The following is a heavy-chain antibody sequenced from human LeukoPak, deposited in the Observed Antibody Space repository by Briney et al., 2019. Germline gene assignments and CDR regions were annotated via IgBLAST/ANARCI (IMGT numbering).Heavy chain of an antibody. V-gene: IGHV3-30*03. CDR3: ARDQRSIAAAGTDY. J-gene: IGHJ4*02. Sequence: GGSLRLSCAASGFTFSSYGMHWVRQAPGKGLEWVAVISYDGSNKYYADSVKGRFTISRDNSKNTLYLQMNSLRAEDTAVYYCARDQRSIAAAGTDYWGQGTLVTVSS. CDR2: ISYDGSNK. CDR1: GFTFSSYG. D-gene: IGHD6-13*01.